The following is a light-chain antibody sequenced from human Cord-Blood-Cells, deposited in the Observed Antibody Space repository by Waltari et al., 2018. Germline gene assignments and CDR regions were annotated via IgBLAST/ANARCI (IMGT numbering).Light chain of an antibody. CDR1: SPNIGGNH. V-gene: IGLV1-47*01. Sequence: QSVLTQPPSASGTPGQRVTISCSGSSPNIGGNHVYWYQQLPGTAPKLLIYRNNQRPSGVPDRFSGSKSGTSASLAISGLRSEDEADYYCAAWDDSLSGRVFGGGTKLTVL. CDR3: AAWDDSLSGRV. J-gene: IGLJ3*02. CDR2: RNN.